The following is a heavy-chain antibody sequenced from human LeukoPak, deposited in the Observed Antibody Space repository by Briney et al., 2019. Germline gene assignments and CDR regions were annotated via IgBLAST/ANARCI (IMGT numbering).Heavy chain of an antibody. V-gene: IGHV3-74*01. CDR2: ITTGGSTT. Sequence: GGSLRLSCAASGFTFSSYWMHWVRQAPGKGLVWVSRITTGGSTTDYAASVKGRFTISRDNAKNTLYLQMNSLRAEDTAVYYCSRDLRGRDDYWGQGILVIVSS. D-gene: IGHD5-24*01. J-gene: IGHJ4*02. CDR3: SRDLRGRDDY. CDR1: GFTFSSYW.